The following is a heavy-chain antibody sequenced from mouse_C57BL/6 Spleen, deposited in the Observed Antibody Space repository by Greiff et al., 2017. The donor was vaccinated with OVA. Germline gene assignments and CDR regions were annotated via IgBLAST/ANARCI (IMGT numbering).Heavy chain of an antibody. CDR3: ARCYGNSFAY. CDR1: GYAFSSSW. CDR2: IYPGDGDT. V-gene: IGHV1-82*01. Sequence: VQLQQSGPELVKPGASVKISCKASGYAFSSSWMNWVKQRPGKGLEWIGRIYPGDGDTNYNGKFKGKATLTADKSSSTAYMQLSSLTSEDSAVYFCARCYGNSFAYWGQGTLVTVSA. D-gene: IGHD2-1*01. J-gene: IGHJ3*01.